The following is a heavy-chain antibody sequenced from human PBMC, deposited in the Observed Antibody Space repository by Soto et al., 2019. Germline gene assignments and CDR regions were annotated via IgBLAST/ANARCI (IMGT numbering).Heavy chain of an antibody. CDR2: ISVSGSNI. CDR3: ARDKGADTGAIDY. CDR1: GFTFSTYE. Sequence: EVQLVESGGGLVQSGGSLRLSCAASGFTFSTYEMNWVRQAPGKGLEWLSYISVSGSNIYYADSVKGRFTIARDNANNSLYLQRNSLGAEDTAFYYWARDKGADTGAIDYWGQGTLVTVSS. D-gene: IGHD6-19*01. V-gene: IGHV3-48*03. J-gene: IGHJ4*02.